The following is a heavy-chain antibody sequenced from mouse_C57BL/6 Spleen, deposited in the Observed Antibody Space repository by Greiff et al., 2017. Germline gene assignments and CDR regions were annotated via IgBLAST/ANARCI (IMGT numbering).Heavy chain of an antibody. V-gene: IGHV5-16*01. CDR2: INYDGSST. CDR3: AREFQLGYYFDY. D-gene: IGHD4-1*02. Sequence: EVKVVESEGGLVQPGSSMKLSCTASGFTFSDYYMAWVRQVPEKGLEWVANINYDGSSTYYLDSLKSRFIISRDNAKNILYLQMSSLKSEDTATYYCAREFQLGYYFDYWGQGTTLTVSS. CDR1: GFTFSDYY. J-gene: IGHJ2*01.